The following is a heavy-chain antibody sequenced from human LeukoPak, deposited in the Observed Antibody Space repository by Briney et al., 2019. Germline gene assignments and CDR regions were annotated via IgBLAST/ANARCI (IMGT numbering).Heavy chain of an antibody. J-gene: IGHJ3*02. V-gene: IGHV3-53*01. CDR3: ARGVAAAGNAFDI. D-gene: IGHD6-13*01. Sequence: PGGSLRLSCAASGVTVSSNYMSWVRQAPGKGLEWVSVIYSGGSTYYVDSVKGRFTISRDNSKNTLYLQMNSLRAEDTAVYHCARGVAAAGNAFDIWGQGTMVTVSS. CDR2: IYSGGST. CDR1: GVTVSSNY.